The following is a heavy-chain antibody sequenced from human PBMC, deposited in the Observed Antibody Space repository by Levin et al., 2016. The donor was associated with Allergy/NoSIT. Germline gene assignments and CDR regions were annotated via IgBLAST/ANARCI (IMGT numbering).Heavy chain of an antibody. D-gene: IGHD1-20*01. V-gene: IGHV5-51*01. CDR3: ASSGVMTGTTVGY. Sequence: KVSCKGSGYSFTSYWIGWVRQMPGKGLEWMGIIYPGDSDTRYSPSFQGQVTISADKSISTAYLQWSSLKASDTAMYYCASSGVMTGTTVGYWGQGTLVTVSS. CDR1: GYSFTSYW. J-gene: IGHJ4*02. CDR2: IYPGDSDT.